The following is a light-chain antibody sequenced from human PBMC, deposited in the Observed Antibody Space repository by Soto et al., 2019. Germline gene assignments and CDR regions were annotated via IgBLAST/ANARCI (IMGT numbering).Light chain of an antibody. Sequence: IVMTQSTDSLAVSLGERATINCKSSQNVLYKSNNENYLAWFQQKPGQPPKLIIYWASTRKSGVPDRFTGSGSGPDFTLTISSLQAEDVAVYYCQQDYNTPPYTFGQGTKLE. J-gene: IGKJ2*01. CDR2: WAS. V-gene: IGKV4-1*01. CDR3: QQDYNTPPYT. CDR1: QNVLYKSNNENY.